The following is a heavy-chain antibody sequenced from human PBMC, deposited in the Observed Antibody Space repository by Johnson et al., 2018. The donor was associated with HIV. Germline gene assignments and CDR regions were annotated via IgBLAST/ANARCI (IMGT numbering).Heavy chain of an antibody. V-gene: IGHV3-30*04. D-gene: IGHD6-6*01. CDR1: GFTFSSYA. CDR2: ISYDGSNK. Sequence: QVQLVESGGGVVQPGRSLRLSCAASGFTFSSYAMHWVRQAPGKGLEWVAVISYDGSNKYYADSVKGRFTISRDNSKNTLYLQMNSLRAEDTGVYYCTKGGGHSSSDHDAFDIWVQGTMVTVSS. CDR3: TKGGGHSSSDHDAFDI. J-gene: IGHJ3*02.